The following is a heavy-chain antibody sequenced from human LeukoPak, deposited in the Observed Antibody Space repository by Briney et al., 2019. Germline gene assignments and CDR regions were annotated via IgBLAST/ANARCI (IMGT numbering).Heavy chain of an antibody. V-gene: IGHV3-23*01. Sequence: PGGSLRLSCAASGVTFNSYGMSWVRQAPGKGLEWVSSISGSGGSTYYADSVKGRFTISRDNSKNTLYLQMNSLRAEDTAVYYCAKDLGLFDYWGQGTLVTVSS. CDR2: ISGSGGST. J-gene: IGHJ4*02. CDR3: AKDLGLFDY. D-gene: IGHD2-2*03. CDR1: GVTFNSYG.